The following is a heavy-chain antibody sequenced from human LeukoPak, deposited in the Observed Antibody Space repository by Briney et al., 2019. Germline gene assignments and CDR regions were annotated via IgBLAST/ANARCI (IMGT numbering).Heavy chain of an antibody. J-gene: IGHJ5*02. CDR1: GGSISSSSYY. V-gene: IGHV4-39*07. CDR2: IYYSGST. CDR3: ARDCPMKYDSSGYGRGFNWFDP. Sequence: PSETLSLTCTVSGGSISSSSYYWGWIRQPPGKGLEWIGSIYYSGSTYYNPSLKSRVTISVDTSKNQFSLKLSSVTAADTAVYYCARDCPMKYDSSGYGRGFNWFDPWGQGTLVTVSS. D-gene: IGHD3-22*01.